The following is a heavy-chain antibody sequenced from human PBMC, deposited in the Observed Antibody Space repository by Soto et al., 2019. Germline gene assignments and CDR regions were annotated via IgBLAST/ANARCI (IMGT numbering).Heavy chain of an antibody. Sequence: QVQLQESGPGLVKPSQTLSLTCTVSGGSISSGGYYWSWIRQHPGKGLEWIGYIYYSGSTYYNPSLKSRVTRSVDPSKNPFSLKLSSVTAAVTAVYYCAREEGGGYDHRWFDPWGQGTLVTVSS. D-gene: IGHD5-12*01. V-gene: IGHV4-31*03. CDR2: IYYSGST. CDR3: AREEGGGYDHRWFDP. J-gene: IGHJ5*02. CDR1: GGSISSGGYY.